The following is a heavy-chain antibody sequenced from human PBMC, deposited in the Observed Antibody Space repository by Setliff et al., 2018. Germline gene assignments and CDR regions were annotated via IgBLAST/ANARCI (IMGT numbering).Heavy chain of an antibody. D-gene: IGHD3-3*01. V-gene: IGHV4-39*01. Sequence: PSETLSLTCSVSGGSISNSDYYWDWIRQPPGKGLEWIGRVYYSGDTYYIPSLLSRVTISVDTSKNQFSLKLSSVTAADTAVYYCARMSGFQYIDVWDKGTTVTVSS. CDR1: GGSISNSDYY. CDR2: VYYSGDT. J-gene: IGHJ6*03. CDR3: ARMSGFQYIDV.